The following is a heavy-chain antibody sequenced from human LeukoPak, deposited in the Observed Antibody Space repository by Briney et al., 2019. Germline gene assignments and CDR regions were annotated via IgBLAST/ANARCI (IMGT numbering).Heavy chain of an antibody. CDR3: AKSRTYGYNYIGY. J-gene: IGHJ4*02. D-gene: IGHD5-24*01. CDR2: ISGSGGST. V-gene: IGHV3-23*01. CDR1: GFTFSSYA. Sequence: PGGSLRLSCAASGFTFSSYAMSWVRQTPGKGLEWVSAISGSGGSTYYADSVKGRFTISRDNSKNTLYLQMNSLRAEDTAVYYCAKSRTYGYNYIGYWGQGTLVTVSS.